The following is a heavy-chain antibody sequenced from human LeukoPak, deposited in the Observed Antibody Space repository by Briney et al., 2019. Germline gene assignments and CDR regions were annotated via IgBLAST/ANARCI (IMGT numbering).Heavy chain of an antibody. CDR3: AREDAVPYDILTGPRETSFDY. CDR1: GGSISSYY. CDR2: IYYSGST. Sequence: MPSETLSLTCTVSGGSISSYYWSWIRQPPGKGLEWIGYIYYSGSTNYNPSLKSRVTISVDTSKNQFSLKLRSVTAADTAVYYCAREDAVPYDILTGPRETSFDYWGQGTLVTVSS. D-gene: IGHD3-9*01. J-gene: IGHJ4*02. V-gene: IGHV4-59*01.